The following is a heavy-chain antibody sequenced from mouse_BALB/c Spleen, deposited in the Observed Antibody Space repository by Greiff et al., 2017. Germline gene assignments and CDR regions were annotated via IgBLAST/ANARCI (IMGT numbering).Heavy chain of an antibody. CDR2: INPYNGDT. V-gene: IGHV1-20*02. D-gene: IGHD2-4*01. Sequence: VQLQQSGPELVKPGASVKISCKASGYSFTGYFMNWVMQSHGKSLEWIGRINPYNGDTFYNQKFKGKATLTVDKSSSTAHMELRSLASGDSAVYYCARSMITTLDYWGQGTTLTVSS. J-gene: IGHJ2*01. CDR1: GYSFTGYF. CDR3: ARSMITTLDY.